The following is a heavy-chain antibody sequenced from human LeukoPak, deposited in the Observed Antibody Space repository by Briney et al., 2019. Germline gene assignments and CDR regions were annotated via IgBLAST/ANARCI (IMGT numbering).Heavy chain of an antibody. V-gene: IGHV1-3*01. Sequence: AASVKVSCKASGYTFTSYAMHWVRQAPGQRLEWMGWINAGNGNTKYSQEFQGRVTITRDTSASTAYMELSSLRSEDTAVYYCARDGLSTTGTTWEDYYYYGMDVWGKGTTVTVSS. D-gene: IGHD1-1*01. J-gene: IGHJ6*04. CDR3: ARDGLSTTGTTWEDYYYYGMDV. CDR2: INAGNGNT. CDR1: GYTFTSYA.